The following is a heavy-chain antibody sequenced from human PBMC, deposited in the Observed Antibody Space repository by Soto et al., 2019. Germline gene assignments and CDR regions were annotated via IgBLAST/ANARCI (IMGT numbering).Heavy chain of an antibody. Sequence: QVQLVESGGGVVQPGRSLRLSCAASGFTFSSYGMHWVRQAPGKGLEWVAVISYDGSNKYYADSVKGRFTISRDNSTHTPYLQMNSLRAEDMAVYYCATARVPYSNYVGYWGQGTLVTVSS. D-gene: IGHD4-4*01. CDR2: ISYDGSNK. J-gene: IGHJ4*02. CDR1: GFTFSSYG. CDR3: ATARVPYSNYVGY. V-gene: IGHV3-30*03.